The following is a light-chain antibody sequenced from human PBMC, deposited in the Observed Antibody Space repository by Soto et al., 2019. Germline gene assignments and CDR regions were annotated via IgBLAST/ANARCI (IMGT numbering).Light chain of an antibody. CDR2: WAS. CDR3: QQYYNTPYT. J-gene: IGKJ2*01. Sequence: DIVMTQSPDSLAVSLGERATINCKSNRTLFYPSNNKTYLAWYQQKAGQPPKLLIYWASMRESGVPDRFSGSGSGTDFTLTISSLQDEDVAIFYCQQYYNTPYTFGQGTKLEIK. V-gene: IGKV4-1*01. CDR1: RTLFYPSNNKTY.